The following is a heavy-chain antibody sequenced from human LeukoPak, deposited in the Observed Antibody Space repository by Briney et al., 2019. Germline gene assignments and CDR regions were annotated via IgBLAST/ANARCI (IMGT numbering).Heavy chain of an antibody. V-gene: IGHV3-NL1*01. J-gene: IGHJ6*03. D-gene: IGHD3-10*01. Sequence: GGSLRLSCAASGFTFSSYGMHWVRQAPGKGLEWVSVIYTGGNTYYADSVKGRFTISRDNAKNSLYLQMNSLRADDTAVYYCARFAAGGSYYYYMDVWGKGTTVTVSS. CDR1: GFTFSSYG. CDR2: IYTGGNT. CDR3: ARFAAGGSYYYYMDV.